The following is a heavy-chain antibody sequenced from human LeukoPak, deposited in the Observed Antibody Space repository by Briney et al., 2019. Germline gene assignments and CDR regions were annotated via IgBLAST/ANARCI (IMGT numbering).Heavy chain of an antibody. J-gene: IGHJ3*02. CDR3: ARAFSGSYLLVAFDI. D-gene: IGHD1-26*01. Sequence: ASVKVSCKASGYTFTSYGIGWVRQATGQGLEWMGWMNPNSGNTGYAQKFQGRVTMTRNTSISTAYMELSSLRSEDTAVYYCARAFSGSYLLVAFDIWGQGTMVTVSS. V-gene: IGHV1-8*02. CDR1: GYTFTSYG. CDR2: MNPNSGNT.